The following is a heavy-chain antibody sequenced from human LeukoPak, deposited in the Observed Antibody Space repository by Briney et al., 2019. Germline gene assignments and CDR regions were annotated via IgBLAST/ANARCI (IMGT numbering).Heavy chain of an antibody. CDR3: ANHYYDSTAADAFDI. D-gene: IGHD3-22*01. Sequence: GSSVKVSCKATGGTFSSYASSWVRQAPGQGLEWMGGIIPIFGTANYAQKFQGRVTITTDESTSTAYMELSSLRSEDTAVYYCANHYYDSTAADAFDIWGQGTMVTVSS. V-gene: IGHV1-69*05. J-gene: IGHJ3*02. CDR2: IIPIFGTA. CDR1: GGTFSSYA.